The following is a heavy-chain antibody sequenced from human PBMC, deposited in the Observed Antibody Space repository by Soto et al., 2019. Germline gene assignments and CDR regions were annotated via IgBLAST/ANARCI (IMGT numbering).Heavy chain of an antibody. Sequence: QVRLQESGPGLVEPSQTLSLTCTVYGGSIGSGDYYWGWFRQPPGKGLEWIAYIYYSGTSYYNPSLKCRVTIAVDSSKRQFSLRLSPVTAADTAVYYGARVGGGPTAYFYAMYIWGQGTTVTVSS. D-gene: IGHD2-15*01. J-gene: IGHJ6*02. CDR1: GGSIGSGDYY. V-gene: IGHV4-30-4*01. CDR2: IYYSGTS. CDR3: ARVGGGPTAYFYAMYI.